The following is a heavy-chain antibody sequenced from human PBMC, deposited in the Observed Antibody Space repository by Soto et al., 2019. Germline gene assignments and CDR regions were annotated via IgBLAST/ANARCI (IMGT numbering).Heavy chain of an antibody. J-gene: IGHJ4*02. CDR1: GFTFSSYG. CDR3: ASDQGVGGLGELSFYFDY. Sequence: GGSLRLSCAASGFTFSSYGMHWVRQAPGKGLEWVAVIWYDGSNKYYADSVKGRFTISRDNSKNTLYLQMNSLRAEETAVYYCASDQGVGGLGELSFYFDYWGQGTLVTVSS. V-gene: IGHV3-33*01. D-gene: IGHD3-16*02. CDR2: IWYDGSNK.